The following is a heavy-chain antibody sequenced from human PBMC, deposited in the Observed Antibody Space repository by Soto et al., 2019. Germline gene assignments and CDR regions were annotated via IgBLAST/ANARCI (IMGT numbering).Heavy chain of an antibody. J-gene: IGHJ6*02. Sequence: ESGGGLVQPGGSLRLSCVASGFTFRTYWMAWVRQAPEKGLVWVANIKYDESEKYYVDSVKGRFTVSRDNARNSLFVQMNSLRAEDTAVYYCARVRTEIYYGMDVWGQGTTVTVSS. CDR3: ARVRTEIYYGMDV. CDR1: GFTFRTYW. CDR2: IKYDESEK. V-gene: IGHV3-7*05.